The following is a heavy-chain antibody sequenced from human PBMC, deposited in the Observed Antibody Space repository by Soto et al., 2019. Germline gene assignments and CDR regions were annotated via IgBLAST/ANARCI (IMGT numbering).Heavy chain of an antibody. CDR3: ARARATIAAAAIFDC. J-gene: IGHJ4*02. V-gene: IGHV4-4*02. CDR1: GGSISTSNW. Sequence: SETLSLTCAVSGGSISTSNWWSWVRQPPGKGLEWIGEVYRTGSTNYNPSLESRVIVSVDKSKNQFSLKLTSVTAADTAVYYCARARATIAAAAIFDCWGQGTLVTVSA. CDR2: VYRTGST. D-gene: IGHD6-13*01.